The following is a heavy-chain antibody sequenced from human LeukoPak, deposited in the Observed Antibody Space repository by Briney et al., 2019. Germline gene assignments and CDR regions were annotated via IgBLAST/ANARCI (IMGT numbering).Heavy chain of an antibody. Sequence: GGSLRLSCGGSGFTFSSYAMSWVRQAPGKGLEWVSAISGSGTDTFYANSVKGRFTISRDNPKNTLYLQMNSLRAEDTAVYYCARGGGSSCYSPSDYWGQGTLVTVSS. CDR3: ARGGGSSCYSPSDY. D-gene: IGHD2-15*01. V-gene: IGHV3-23*01. J-gene: IGHJ4*02. CDR1: GFTFSSYA. CDR2: ISGSGTDT.